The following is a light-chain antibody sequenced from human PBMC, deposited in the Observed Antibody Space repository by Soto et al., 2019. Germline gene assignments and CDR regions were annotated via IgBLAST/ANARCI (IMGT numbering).Light chain of an antibody. J-gene: IGLJ1*01. CDR2: DVS. CDR1: SSDVGAYNY. CDR3: CSYAGDSAPYV. Sequence: QSALAQPASVSGFPGQSITISCPGTSSDVGAYNYVSWYQQYPGKAPKLMIYDVSNRPSGISNRFSGSKSANTASLTISGLQAEDEAGYYCCSYAGDSAPYVFGTGTKVTVL. V-gene: IGLV2-14*01.